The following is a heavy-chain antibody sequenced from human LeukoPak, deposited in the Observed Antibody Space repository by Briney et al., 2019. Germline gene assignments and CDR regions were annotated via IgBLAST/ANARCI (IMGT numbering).Heavy chain of an antibody. CDR2: ISGRGGST. CDR3: AKWDTAMVTLSPDDY. D-gene: IGHD5-18*01. J-gene: IGHJ4*02. CDR1: GLTFNSYA. V-gene: IGHV3-23*01. Sequence: GGSLRLSCAASGLTFNSYAMSWVRQAPGKGLEWVSSISGRGGSTYYADSVKGRFTISRDNSKNTLYLQMNSLRAEDTAVYYCAKWDTAMVTLSPDDYWGQGTLVTVSS.